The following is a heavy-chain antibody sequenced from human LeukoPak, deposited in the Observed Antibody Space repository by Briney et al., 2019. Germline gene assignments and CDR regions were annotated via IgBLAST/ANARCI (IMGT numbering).Heavy chain of an antibody. CDR1: AFTFSSYW. D-gene: IGHD3-10*01. J-gene: IGHJ4*02. CDR3: ARGGFITDY. V-gene: IGHV3-7*01. Sequence: GGSLRLSCAASAFTFSSYWMTWVRQAPGKGLEWVANINQDGSEKFCVDSVKGRFTISRDNAKNSLYLQMNRLRVEDTAVYYCARGGFITDYWGQGTLVTVSS. CDR2: INQDGSEK.